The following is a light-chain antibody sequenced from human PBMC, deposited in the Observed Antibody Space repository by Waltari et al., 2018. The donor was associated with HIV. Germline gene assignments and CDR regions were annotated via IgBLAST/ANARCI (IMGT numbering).Light chain of an antibody. J-gene: IGKJ1*01. V-gene: IGKV4-1*01. CDR1: QTISYSSNTKHS. Sequence: DIVMTQSPDSLAVSLGERATVNCKSSQTISYSSNTKHSLAWYQQKPAQPPKLLIYWASTRESGVPARFSGSGSGTNFTLTISSLQAEDVAVYSCQQYYLSPGTFGQGTKVEI. CDR2: WAS. CDR3: QQYYLSPGT.